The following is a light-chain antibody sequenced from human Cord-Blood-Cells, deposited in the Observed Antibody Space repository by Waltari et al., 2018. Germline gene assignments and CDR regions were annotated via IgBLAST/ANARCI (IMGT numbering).Light chain of an antibody. CDR1: SSDVGGYNY. CDR2: DGS. J-gene: IGLJ1*01. Sequence: QSALTQPRSVSGSPGQPVTISCTGTSSDVGGYNYVPWYQQHPGKAPKLMIYDGSKRPSGVPDRFSGSKSGNTASLTISGLQAEDEADYYCCSYAGSYTYVFGTGTKVTVL. V-gene: IGLV2-11*01. CDR3: CSYAGSYTYV.